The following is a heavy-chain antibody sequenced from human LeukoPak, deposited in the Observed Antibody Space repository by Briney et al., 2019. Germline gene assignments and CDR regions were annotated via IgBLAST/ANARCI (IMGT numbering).Heavy chain of an antibody. CDR1: GGSISSSSYY. D-gene: IGHD3-22*01. CDR3: ARLDYYDSRLHAFDI. Sequence: SETLSLTCTVSGGSISSSSYYWGWIRQPPGKGLEWIGSIYYSGSTYYNPSLKSRVTISVDTSKNQFSLKLSSVTAADTAVYYCARLDYYDSRLHAFDIWGQGTMVTVSS. CDR2: IYYSGST. V-gene: IGHV4-39*07. J-gene: IGHJ3*02.